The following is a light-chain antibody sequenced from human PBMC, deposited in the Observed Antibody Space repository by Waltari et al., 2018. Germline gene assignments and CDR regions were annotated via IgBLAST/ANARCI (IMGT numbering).Light chain of an antibody. V-gene: IGLV1-51*01. CDR2: ANI. J-gene: IGLJ2*01. CDR3: ATWDNSLSEVV. Sequence: QSVLTQPPSVSAAPGQRVTISCSGSISNVGNYYVSWYHQLPGAAPKLLIYANIKRPSGFPSRFSASKSGTSATLGITGLQIGDEADYYCATWDNSLSEVVFGGGTKLTVL. CDR1: ISNVGNYY.